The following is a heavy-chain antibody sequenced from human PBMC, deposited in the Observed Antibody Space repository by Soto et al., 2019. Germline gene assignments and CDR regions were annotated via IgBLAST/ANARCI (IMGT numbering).Heavy chain of an antibody. J-gene: IGHJ4*02. CDR3: AKDFGVLATVDY. Sequence: GGSLRLSCAASGFTFSSYAMSWVRQAPGKGLEWVSAISGSGASAYYADSVKGRFTISRDNSKNTLYLLVNSLRAEDTAIYYCAKDFGVLATVDYWGQGALVTVSS. V-gene: IGHV3-23*01. CDR1: GFTFSSYA. CDR2: ISGSGASA. D-gene: IGHD5-12*01.